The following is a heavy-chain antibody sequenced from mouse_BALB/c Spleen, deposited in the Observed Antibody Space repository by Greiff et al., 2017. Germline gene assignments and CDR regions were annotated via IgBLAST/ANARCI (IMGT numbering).Heavy chain of an antibody. CDR2: ISYSGST. D-gene: IGHD1-1*01. Sequence: EVKLMESGPSLVKPSQTLSLTCSVTGDSITSGYWNWIRKFPGNKLEYMGYISYSGSTYYNPSLKSRISITRDTSKNQYYLQLNSVTTEDTATYYCARKFRPINYYGSRGYWYFDVWGAGTTVTVSS. J-gene: IGHJ1*01. CDR1: GDSITSGY. V-gene: IGHV3-8*02. CDR3: ARKFRPINYYGSRGYWYFDV.